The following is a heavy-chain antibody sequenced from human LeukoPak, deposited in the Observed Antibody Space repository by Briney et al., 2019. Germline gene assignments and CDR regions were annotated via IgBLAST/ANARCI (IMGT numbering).Heavy chain of an antibody. V-gene: IGHV4-34*01. CDR2: INHSGST. D-gene: IGHD5-12*01. Sequence: SETLSLTCAVYGGSFSGYYWSWVRHPPGKGLGWNGEINHSGSTNYNPSLKSRVTISVVTSKNQFSLKLSSVTAADTAVYYCARAPWLPYTFDYWGQGTLVTVSS. CDR1: GGSFSGYY. CDR3: ARAPWLPYTFDY. J-gene: IGHJ4*02.